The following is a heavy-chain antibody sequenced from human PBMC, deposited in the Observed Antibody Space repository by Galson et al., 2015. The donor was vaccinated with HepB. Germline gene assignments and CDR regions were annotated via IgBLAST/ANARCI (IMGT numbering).Heavy chain of an antibody. CDR1: GFTFSNFA. D-gene: IGHD2-15*01. J-gene: IGHJ4*02. V-gene: IGHV3-30*18. CDR3: AKDGGGYCSGSSCGHCDY. CDR2: ISFDGTNK. Sequence: SLRLSCAASGFTFSNFAMHWVRQAPGKGLEWVAFISFDGTNKYYAESVKGRFTVSRDSSNNTLFLHMSGLGAEDTAVYYCAKDGGGYCSGSSCGHCDYLGQGTRVTVSS.